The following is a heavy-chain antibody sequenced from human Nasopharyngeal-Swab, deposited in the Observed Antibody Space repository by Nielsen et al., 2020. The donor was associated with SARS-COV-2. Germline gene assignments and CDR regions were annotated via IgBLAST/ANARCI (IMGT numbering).Heavy chain of an antibody. J-gene: IGHJ6*02. Sequence: ASVQVSCKASGYTFTSYDIHWVRQATGQGLEWMGWMSPNSGNTGYAQNVQGRVTMTRNTSITTAYLELGNLRSADTAVYYCARGMDSGNCGPNYYYYYGMDVWGQGTTVTVSS. D-gene: IGHD2-21*01. CDR1: GYTFTSYD. CDR3: ARGMDSGNCGPNYYYYYGMDV. V-gene: IGHV1-8*01. CDR2: MSPNSGNT.